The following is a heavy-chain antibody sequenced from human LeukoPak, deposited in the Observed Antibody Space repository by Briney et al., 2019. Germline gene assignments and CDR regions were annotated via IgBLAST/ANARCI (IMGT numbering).Heavy chain of an antibody. Sequence: PSETLSLTCTVSGGSLSSYYWSWIRQPPGKGLEWIGYIYYSGSTNYKPSLTSRVTISVETSKNQFSLKLRSVTAAGTAVYYCARVTGYMIEDYFDYWGQGTLVTVSS. CDR2: IYYSGST. CDR1: GGSLSSYY. V-gene: IGHV4-59*01. D-gene: IGHD3-22*01. CDR3: ARVTGYMIEDYFDY. J-gene: IGHJ4*02.